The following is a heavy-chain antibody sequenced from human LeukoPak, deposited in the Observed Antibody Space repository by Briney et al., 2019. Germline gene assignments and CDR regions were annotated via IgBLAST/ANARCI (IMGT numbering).Heavy chain of an antibody. CDR3: ARDQGLRLAELSLAGGMDV. Sequence: GGSLRLSCAASGFTFSSYGMHWVRQAPGKGLEWVAVIWYDGSNKYYADSVKGRFTISRDNSKNTLYLQMNSLRAEDTAVYYCARDQGLRLAELSLAGGMDVWGQGTTVTVSS. D-gene: IGHD3-16*02. J-gene: IGHJ6*02. V-gene: IGHV3-33*01. CDR2: IWYDGSNK. CDR1: GFTFSSYG.